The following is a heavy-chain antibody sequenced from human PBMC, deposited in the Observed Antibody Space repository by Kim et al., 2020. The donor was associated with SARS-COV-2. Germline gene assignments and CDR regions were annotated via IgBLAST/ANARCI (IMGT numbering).Heavy chain of an antibody. J-gene: IGHJ4*02. CDR3: SKTTGYFDY. Sequence: AANTGYVEPVKGRFTISRDNSKNMLYLQMNSLRVEDTAVYYCSKTTGYFDYWGRGALVTVSS. CDR2: AANT. V-gene: IGHV3-23*01. D-gene: IGHD4-4*01.